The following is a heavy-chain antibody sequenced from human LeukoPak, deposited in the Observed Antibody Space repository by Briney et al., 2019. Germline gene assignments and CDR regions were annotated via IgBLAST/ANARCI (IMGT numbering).Heavy chain of an antibody. Sequence: SETLSLTCTVSGGSISSGTYSWRWVRQPASKGLEWIERIDTSGSTNYNPSLKSRITISVDTSKNQFSLKLTSVTAADTAVYYCARRSSGWYRYDYWGEGTLVTVSS. V-gene: IGHV4-61*02. CDR1: GGSISSGTYS. CDR2: IDTSGST. J-gene: IGHJ4*02. CDR3: ARRSSGWYRYDY. D-gene: IGHD6-19*01.